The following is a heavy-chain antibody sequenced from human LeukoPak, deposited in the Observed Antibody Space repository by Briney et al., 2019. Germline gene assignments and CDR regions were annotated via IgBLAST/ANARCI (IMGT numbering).Heavy chain of an antibody. CDR2: ISYDGSNK. V-gene: IGHV3-30*03. CDR3: ARKGLGGELGGFDY. J-gene: IGHJ4*02. CDR1: GFTFSSYG. Sequence: GGSLRLSCAASGFTFSSYGMHWVRQAPGKGLEWVAVISYDGSNKYYADSVKGRFTISRDNAKNSLYLQMHSPRAEDTALYHCARKGLGGELGGFDYWGQGILVTVSS. D-gene: IGHD1-26*01.